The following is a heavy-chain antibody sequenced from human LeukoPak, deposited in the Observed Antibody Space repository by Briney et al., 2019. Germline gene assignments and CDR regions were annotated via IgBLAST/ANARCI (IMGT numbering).Heavy chain of an antibody. CDR3: ARVVYGDFSNDY. CDR2: ISYDGSNK. D-gene: IGHD4-17*01. Sequence: GGSLRLSCAASGFTSSSYAMHWVRQAPGKGLEWVAVISYDGSNKYYADSVKGRFTISRDNSKNTLYLQMNSLRAEDTAVYYCARVVYGDFSNDYWGQGTLVTVSS. V-gene: IGHV3-30-3*01. J-gene: IGHJ4*02. CDR1: GFTSSSYA.